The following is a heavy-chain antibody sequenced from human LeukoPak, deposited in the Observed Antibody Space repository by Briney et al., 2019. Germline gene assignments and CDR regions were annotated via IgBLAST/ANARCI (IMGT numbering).Heavy chain of an antibody. CDR2: ISWNSGSI. D-gene: IGHD3-3*01. CDR3: AKGDSKYYDFWSGYMD. CDR1: GFTFDDYA. J-gene: IGHJ4*02. V-gene: IGHV3-9*03. Sequence: GGSLRLSCAASGFTFDDYAMHWVRQAPGKGLEWVSGISWNSGSIGYADSVKGRFTISRDNAKNSLYLQMNSLRAEDMALYYCAKGDSKYYDFWSGYMDWGQGTLVTVSS.